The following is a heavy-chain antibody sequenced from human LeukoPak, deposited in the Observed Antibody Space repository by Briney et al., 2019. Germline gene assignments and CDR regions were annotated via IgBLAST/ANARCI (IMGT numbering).Heavy chain of an antibody. CDR1: HDSITGNY. J-gene: IGHJ5*02. Sequence: SETLSLTCTHPHDSITGNYWSWIRQPPGKGLEWIGYIYSSGSTNYNPSLKSRVTMSVDTSKNQFSLKLNSVTTVYTDVYSCARSFGSSGYRNNWFDPWGQGTLVTVSS. CDR2: IYSSGST. D-gene: IGHD3-22*01. V-gene: IGHV4-59*01. CDR3: ARSFGSSGYRNNWFDP.